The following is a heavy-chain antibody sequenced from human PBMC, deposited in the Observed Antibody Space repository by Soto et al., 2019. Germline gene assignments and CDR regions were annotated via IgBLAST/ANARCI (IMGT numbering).Heavy chain of an antibody. CDR2: ISYDGSNK. Sequence: PVGSLRLSCAASGFTFSSYAMHWVRQAPGKGLEWVAVISYDGSNKYYADSVKGRFTISRDNSKNTLYLQMNSLRAEDTAVYYCARDGGRDYDFWSGYYNYYYYYGMDVWGQGTTVTISS. D-gene: IGHD3-3*01. V-gene: IGHV3-30-3*01. CDR3: ARDGGRDYDFWSGYYNYYYYYGMDV. J-gene: IGHJ6*02. CDR1: GFTFSSYA.